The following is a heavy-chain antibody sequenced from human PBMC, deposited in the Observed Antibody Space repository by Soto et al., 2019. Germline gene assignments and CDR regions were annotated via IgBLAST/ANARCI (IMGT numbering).Heavy chain of an antibody. V-gene: IGHV1-2*04. J-gene: IGHJ5*02. CDR1: GYTFTGYY. Sequence: QVQLVQSGAEVKKPGASVKVSCKASGYTFTGYYMHWVRQAPGQGLEWMGWINPNSGGTNYAQKFQGWVNMTRDTSISTAYMELSRLRSDDTALYYCARDRGRDDFWSGYWDGGGNNWFDPWGQGTLVTVSS. D-gene: IGHD3-3*01. CDR3: ARDRGRDDFWSGYWDGGGNNWFDP. CDR2: INPNSGGT.